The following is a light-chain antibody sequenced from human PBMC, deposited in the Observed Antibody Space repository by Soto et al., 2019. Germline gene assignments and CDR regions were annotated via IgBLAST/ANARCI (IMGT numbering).Light chain of an antibody. J-gene: IGLJ2*01. Sequence: QLVLTQPPSVSEAPRQRVTISCSGSSSNIGNNGVNWYQQLPGKAPKLLIYQDDLLPSGVSDRFSGSKSGTSASLAISGLQSEDEAYYYCVAWDDSLNGVIFGGGTKLTVL. V-gene: IGLV1-36*01. CDR2: QDD. CDR3: VAWDDSLNGVI. CDR1: SSNIGNNG.